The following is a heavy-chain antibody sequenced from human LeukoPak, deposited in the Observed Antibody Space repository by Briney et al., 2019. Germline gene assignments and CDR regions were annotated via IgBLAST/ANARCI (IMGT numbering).Heavy chain of an antibody. CDR2: ISWNSGSI. CDR3: AREERYYDSSGFPLYFDY. V-gene: IGHV3-9*01. CDR1: GFTFDDYA. D-gene: IGHD3-22*01. Sequence: GGSLRLSCAASGFTFDDYAMHWVRQAPGKGLEWVSGISWNSGSIGYADSVKGRFTISRDNAKNSLYLQMNSLRAEDSAVYYCAREERYYDSSGFPLYFDYWGQGTLVTVSS. J-gene: IGHJ4*02.